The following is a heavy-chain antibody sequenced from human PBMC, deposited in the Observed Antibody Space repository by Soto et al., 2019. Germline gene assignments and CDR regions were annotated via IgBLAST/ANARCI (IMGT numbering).Heavy chain of an antibody. D-gene: IGHD3-3*01. CDR1: GGSISSGDYY. CDR3: ARDRESGYHDY. V-gene: IGHV4-30-4*01. Sequence: QVQLQESGPGLVKPSQTLSLTCTVSGGSISSGDYYWSWIRQPPGKGLEWIGYIYYSGSTYYNPSLKTRVTLSVDTSKSQFSLKLSSVTAADTAVYYCARDRESGYHDYWGQGTLVTVSS. J-gene: IGHJ4*02. CDR2: IYYSGST.